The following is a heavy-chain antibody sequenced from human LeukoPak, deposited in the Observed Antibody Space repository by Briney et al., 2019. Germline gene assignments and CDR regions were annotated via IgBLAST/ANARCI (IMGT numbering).Heavy chain of an antibody. CDR2: ITGSGGTT. D-gene: IGHD3-3*01. J-gene: IGHJ6*02. CDR3: AIFPPVGLIRYCGMDV. Sequence: AGGSLRLSCAASGFTFSTYAMTWVRQAPGKGLEWVSTITGSGGTTYHADSVQGRFTISRDNSKNTLYLQMSSLRAEDTAIYYCAIFPPVGLIRYCGMDVWGQGTTVTVSS. CDR1: GFTFSTYA. V-gene: IGHV3-23*01.